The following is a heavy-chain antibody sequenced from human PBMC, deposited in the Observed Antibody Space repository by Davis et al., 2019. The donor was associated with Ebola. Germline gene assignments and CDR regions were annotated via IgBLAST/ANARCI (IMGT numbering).Heavy chain of an antibody. D-gene: IGHD3-10*01. J-gene: IGHJ5*02. Sequence: ASVKVSCKASGYTFTSYGISWVRQAPGQGLEWMGWISAYNGNTNYAQKLQGRVTMTTDTSTSTAYMELRSLRSDDTAVYYCARGRLWFGELLIWASSRFDPWGQGTLVTVSS. CDR2: ISAYNGNT. CDR3: ARGRLWFGELLIWASSRFDP. V-gene: IGHV1-18*04. CDR1: GYTFTSYG.